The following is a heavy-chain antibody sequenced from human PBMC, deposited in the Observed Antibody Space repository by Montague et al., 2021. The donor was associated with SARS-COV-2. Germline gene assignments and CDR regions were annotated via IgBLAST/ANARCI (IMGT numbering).Heavy chain of an antibody. Sequence: SETLSLTCAVSGGSISSSNWWSWVRQPPGKGLEWIGEIYHSGSANYNPSLKNRVTISVDKSKNQFSLKLSSVTAADTAVYYCARGGVGLWFGRALDYWGQGTLVTVSS. J-gene: IGHJ4*02. CDR1: GGSISSSNW. D-gene: IGHD3-10*01. CDR3: ARGGVGLWFGRALDY. CDR2: IYHSGSA. V-gene: IGHV4-4*02.